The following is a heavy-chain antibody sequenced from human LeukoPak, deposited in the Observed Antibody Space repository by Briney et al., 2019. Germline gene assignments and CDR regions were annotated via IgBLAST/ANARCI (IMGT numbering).Heavy chain of an antibody. CDR3: ARLRPIAVRPAAVLLDL. Sequence: PSETLSLTCTVSGGFIGSYYWNWIRQPPGKGLEWIASIFYTGTTNYNPSLKSRVTISLDTSKNQFSLKVISVTPADTAVYYCARLRPIAVRPAAVLLDLWGRGTLVTVSS. D-gene: IGHD6-6*01. CDR1: GGFIGSYY. CDR2: IFYTGTT. V-gene: IGHV4-59*01. J-gene: IGHJ2*01.